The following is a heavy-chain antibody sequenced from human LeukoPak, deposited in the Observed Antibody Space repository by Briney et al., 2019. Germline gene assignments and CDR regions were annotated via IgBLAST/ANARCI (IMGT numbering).Heavy chain of an antibody. CDR1: GYTLTQLA. CDR2: FDPEDGET. V-gene: IGHV1-24*01. CDR3: VTDGATYYLH. D-gene: IGHD1-26*01. Sequence: ASVKVSCKVSGYTLTQLATHWVRQTPGKGLEWMGGFDPEDGETVYTQKFQGRVTMTEDTSTDTAYMELSSLSSEDTAVYYCVTDGATYYLHWGQGTLVTVSS. J-gene: IGHJ4*02.